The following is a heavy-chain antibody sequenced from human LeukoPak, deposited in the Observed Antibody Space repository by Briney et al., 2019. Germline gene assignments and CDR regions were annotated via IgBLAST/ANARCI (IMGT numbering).Heavy chain of an antibody. Sequence: PSETLSLTCTVSGGSISSYYWGWIRQPPGKGLEWIGYIYYSGSTNYNPSLKSRVTISVDTSKNQFSLKLSSVTAADTAVYYCARADLVEYYFDYWGQGTLVTVSS. CDR1: GGSISSYY. V-gene: IGHV4-59*01. CDR3: ARADLVEYYFDY. CDR2: IYYSGST. J-gene: IGHJ4*02.